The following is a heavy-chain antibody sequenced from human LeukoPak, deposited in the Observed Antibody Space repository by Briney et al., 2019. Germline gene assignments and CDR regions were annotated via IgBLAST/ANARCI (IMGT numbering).Heavy chain of an antibody. V-gene: IGHV3-15*01. CDR1: GFTFNSAL. J-gene: IGHJ4*02. CDR2: VRSGGST. Sequence: KPGGSLRLSCEASGFTFNSALMSWVRRAPGKGLEWIARVRSGGSTDYAATAKGRFSISRDDSRNTVTLQMNSLTTEDTAVFYCAADVPENGARIDYWGQGTRVTVSS. CDR3: AADVPENGARIDY. D-gene: IGHD2-8*01.